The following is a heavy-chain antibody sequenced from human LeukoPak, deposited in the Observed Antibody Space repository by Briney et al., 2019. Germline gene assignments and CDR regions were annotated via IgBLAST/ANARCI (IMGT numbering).Heavy chain of an antibody. CDR3: ARGIVDTAMVFD. Sequence: SETLSLTCTVSGVSISSGGYYWSWIRQHPGKGLEWIGYIYYSGSTYYNPSLKSRVTISVDTSKNQFSLKLSSVTAADTAVYYCARGIVDTAMVFDWGQGTLVTVSS. CDR1: GVSISSGGYY. V-gene: IGHV4-31*03. CDR2: IYYSGST. D-gene: IGHD5-18*01. J-gene: IGHJ4*02.